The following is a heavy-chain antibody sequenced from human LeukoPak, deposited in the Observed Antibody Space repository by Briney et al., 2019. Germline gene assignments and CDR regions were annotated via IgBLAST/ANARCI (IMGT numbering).Heavy chain of an antibody. CDR3: AKDLGSWNDVGGIDAFDI. CDR2: ISGSGGST. D-gene: IGHD1-1*01. J-gene: IGHJ3*02. Sequence: GGSLRLSCAASGFTFSSYAMSWVRQAPGKGLEWVSAISGSGGSTYYADSVKGRFTISRDNSKNTLYLQMNSLRAEDTAVYYCAKDLGSWNDVGGIDAFDIWGQGTMVTVSS. CDR1: GFTFSSYA. V-gene: IGHV3-23*01.